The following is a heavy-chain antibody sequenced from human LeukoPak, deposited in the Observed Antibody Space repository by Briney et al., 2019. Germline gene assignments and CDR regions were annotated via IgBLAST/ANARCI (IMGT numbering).Heavy chain of an antibody. V-gene: IGHV3-21*01. CDR1: GFTFSIYS. D-gene: IGHD2-15*01. CDR3: VRDSAGGGLNWFDP. Sequence: SGESLSLSCAASGFTFSIYSMKWVRQAPEEGREWVSSISSRRSYIYYADSVKGRFTISRDNAKNSLYLPMNSLRAEDTAVYYCVRDSAGGGLNWFDPWGQGALVTVSS. J-gene: IGHJ5*02. CDR2: ISSRRSYI.